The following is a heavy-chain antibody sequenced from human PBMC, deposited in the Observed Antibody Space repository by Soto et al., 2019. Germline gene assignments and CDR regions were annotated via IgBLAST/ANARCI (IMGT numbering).Heavy chain of an antibody. CDR3: AKAPAYYFDSSDFYLDS. CDR1: GFTFSNGA. CDR2: ISGSGGTT. V-gene: IGHV3-23*01. J-gene: IGHJ4*02. Sequence: PGGSLRLSCAASGFTFSNGAMTWVRQAPGKGLEWVSTISGSGGTTDYAEPVKGRFTISRANSKNTLYLQMSRLRAEDTAVYYCAKAPAYYFDSSDFYLDSWGQGTPVTVSS. D-gene: IGHD3-22*01.